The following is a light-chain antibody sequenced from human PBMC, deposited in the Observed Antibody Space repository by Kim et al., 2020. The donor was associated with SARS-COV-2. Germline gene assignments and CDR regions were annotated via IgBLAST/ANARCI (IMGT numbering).Light chain of an antibody. CDR2: EGS. CDR1: SSDVGSYNL. J-gene: IGLJ3*02. CDR3: CSYAGSSTFNWV. V-gene: IGLV2-23*01. Sequence: ITIACTGTSSDVGSYNLVSWYQQHPGKAPKLMIYEGSKRPSGVSNRFSGSKSGNTASLTISGLQAEDEADYYCCSYAGSSTFNWVFGGGTKLTVL.